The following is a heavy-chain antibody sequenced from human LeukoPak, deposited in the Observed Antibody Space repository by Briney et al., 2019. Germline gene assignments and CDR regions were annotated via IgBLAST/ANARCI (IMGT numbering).Heavy chain of an antibody. CDR2: XXXXNGNT. J-gene: IGHJ4*02. D-gene: IGHD3-10*01. Sequence: EWMGXXXXXNGNTKYSQKFQGRVTITRDTSASTAYMELSSLRSEDTAVYYCARELGGRITMVRGVTLAGYWGQGTLVTVSS. V-gene: IGHV1-3*01. CDR3: ARELGGRITMVRGVTLAGY.